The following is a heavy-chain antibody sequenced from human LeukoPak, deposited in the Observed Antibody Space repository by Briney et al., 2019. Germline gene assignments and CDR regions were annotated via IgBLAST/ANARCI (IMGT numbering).Heavy chain of an antibody. J-gene: IGHJ4*02. CDR2: ITYDGGKE. V-gene: IGHV3-30-3*01. D-gene: IGHD1-26*01. Sequence: GGSLRLSCAASGFTFSGYAMHWVRQAPGKGLEWVAVITYDGGKEYYADSVKGRFTISRDNSKSTLYLQMDSLRAEDTAVYFCARDQTGNYCINYWGQGTLVTVSS. CDR1: GFTFSGYA. CDR3: ARDQTGNYCINY.